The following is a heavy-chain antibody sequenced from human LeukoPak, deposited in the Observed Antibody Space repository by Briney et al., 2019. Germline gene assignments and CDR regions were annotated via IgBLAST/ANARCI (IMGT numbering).Heavy chain of an antibody. V-gene: IGHV3-30*02. CDR1: GFTFSSNA. CDR3: AKDGSWSCTD. J-gene: IGHJ4*02. Sequence: PGGSLRLSCAASGFTFSSNAMHWVRQGPGKGLEWVAYIANHGSNKYYADSGKGRFTISRDNSKRTLYLQMNNLCADDTAVYYCAKDGSWSCTDWGQGALVTVSS. D-gene: IGHD2-8*02. CDR2: IANHGSNK.